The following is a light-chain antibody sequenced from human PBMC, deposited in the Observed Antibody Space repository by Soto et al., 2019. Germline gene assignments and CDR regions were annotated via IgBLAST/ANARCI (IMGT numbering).Light chain of an antibody. CDR1: QSISTW. V-gene: IGKV1-5*03. CDR3: QQYNSNPYT. CDR2: KAS. Sequence: DIQMTQSPSTLSASVRDRVTITCRASQSISTWLAWYQQKPGKAPKLLIYKASSLESGVPSRFSGSGSGTEFTLTISSLQPDDFASYFCQQYNSNPYTFGQGTKPEIK. J-gene: IGKJ2*01.